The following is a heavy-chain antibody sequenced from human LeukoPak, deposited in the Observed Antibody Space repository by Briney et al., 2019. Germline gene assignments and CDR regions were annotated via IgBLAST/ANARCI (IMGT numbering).Heavy chain of an antibody. CDR1: GGTFSSYA. CDR2: IIPILGIA. J-gene: IGHJ3*02. CDR3: ARGSGEYAFDI. Sequence: SVKVSCKASGGTFSSYAISWVRQAPGQGLEWMGRIIPILGIANYAQKFQGRVTITADKSTSTAYMELSSLRSEDTAVYYCARGSGEYAFDIWGQGTMVTVSS. V-gene: IGHV1-69*04. D-gene: IGHD3-10*01.